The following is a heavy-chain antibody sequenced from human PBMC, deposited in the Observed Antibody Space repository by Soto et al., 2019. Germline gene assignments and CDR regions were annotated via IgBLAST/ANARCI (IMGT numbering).Heavy chain of an antibody. J-gene: IGHJ4*02. CDR1: GYTFTGYY. D-gene: IGHD6-13*01. CDR2: INPNSGGT. Sequence: GTSVKVSCKPSGYTFTGYYMHWVRQVPGQGLEWMGWINPNSGGTNYAQKFQGWVTMTRDTSISTAYMELSRLRSDDTAVYYCARVPGGSSWYYDYWGQGTLVTVSS. V-gene: IGHV1-2*04. CDR3: ARVPGGSSWYYDY.